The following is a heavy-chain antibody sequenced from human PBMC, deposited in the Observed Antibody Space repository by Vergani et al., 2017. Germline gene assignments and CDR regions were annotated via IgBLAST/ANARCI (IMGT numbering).Heavy chain of an antibody. CDR3: ARRDYGGNFDY. J-gene: IGHJ4*02. CDR1: GASVNSYY. CDR2: VSFRGDT. D-gene: IGHD4-23*01. Sequence: QVKLQESGPGLVKPSETLSLTCTVSGASVNSYYWSWIRQPPGKGLEWMGYVSFRGDTLYDPSVKGRMTISLNTSSNQFSLYLTSVTAADTAVYYCARRDYGGNFDYWGQGTLVTVSS. V-gene: IGHV4-59*02.